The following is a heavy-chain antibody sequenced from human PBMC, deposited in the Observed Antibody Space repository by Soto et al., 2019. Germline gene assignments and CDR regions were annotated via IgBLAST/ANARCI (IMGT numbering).Heavy chain of an antibody. CDR1: GHTFTSYG. CDR3: ARDRYDFWRPHTKRSYGMDV. D-gene: IGHD3-3*01. J-gene: IGHJ6*02. Sequence: GASLKVSCKASGHTFTSYGISWVRQAPGQGLERMGWISAYNGNTNYAQKLQGRVTMTTDTSTGTAYMELRSLRSDDTAVYYCARDRYDFWRPHTKRSYGMDVWRQGTTVTVSS. CDR2: ISAYNGNT. V-gene: IGHV1-18*01.